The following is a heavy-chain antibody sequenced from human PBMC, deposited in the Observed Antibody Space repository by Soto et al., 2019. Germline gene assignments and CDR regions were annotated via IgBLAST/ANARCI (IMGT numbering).Heavy chain of an antibody. CDR3: ASVPWDGYEPYYYNGMDV. V-gene: IGHV4-61*01. CDR2: IYYSGST. J-gene: IGHJ6*02. Sequence: QVQLQESGPGLVKPSETLSLTCTVSGGSVSSGSSYWSWIRQPPGKGLEWIGYIYYSGSTRYNPSLKSRVTRSVDTSKNQFALKRSSVTAADTAVYYCASVPWDGYEPYYYNGMDVWGQGTTVTVSS. D-gene: IGHD5-12*01. CDR1: GGSVSSGSSY.